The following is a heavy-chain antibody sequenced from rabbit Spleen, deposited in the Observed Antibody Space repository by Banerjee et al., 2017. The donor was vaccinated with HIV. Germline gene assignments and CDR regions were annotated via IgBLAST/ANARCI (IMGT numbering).Heavy chain of an antibody. CDR3: ARDAGTSFSTYGMDL. CDR1: GFDFSTYS. V-gene: IGHV1S7*01. J-gene: IGHJ6*01. Sequence: QLVESGGGLVQPGGSLKLSCKASGFDFSTYSMSWVRQAPGKGLEWVGYIVPIFGGTYYASWVNGRFTISSHNAQNTLYLQLNSLTGADTATYFCARDAGTSFSTYGMDLWGPGTLVTVS. CDR2: IVPIFGGT. D-gene: IGHD8-1*01.